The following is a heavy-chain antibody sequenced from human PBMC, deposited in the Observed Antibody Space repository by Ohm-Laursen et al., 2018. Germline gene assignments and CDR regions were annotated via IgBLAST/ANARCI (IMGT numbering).Heavy chain of an antibody. J-gene: IGHJ4*02. V-gene: IGHV1-2*02. CDR1: GYTFTGYY. CDR3: ARDRKAVVAGLLPY. D-gene: IGHD6-19*01. Sequence: ASVKVSCKVSGYTFTGYYMHWVRQAPGQGLEWMGWINPNSGGTNYAQKFQGRVTMTRDTSISTAYMELSRLRSDDTAVYYCARDRKAVVAGLLPYWGQGTLVTVSS. CDR2: INPNSGGT.